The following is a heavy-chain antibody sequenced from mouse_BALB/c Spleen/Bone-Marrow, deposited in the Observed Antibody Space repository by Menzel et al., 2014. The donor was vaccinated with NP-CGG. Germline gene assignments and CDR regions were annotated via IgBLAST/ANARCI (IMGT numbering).Heavy chain of an antibody. CDR2: IDTSDSYT. Sequence: QVQLQQSGTELVMPGASVKMSCKASGYAFTDRWIHWVKQRPGQGLEWIGAIDTSDSYTNYNQKFKGKATLTVDESSSTAYIHLRSLTSEDSAVYYCARGGDDFSLDYWGLRTSVTVSS. CDR3: ARGGDDFSLDY. J-gene: IGHJ4*01. D-gene: IGHD2-4*01. CDR1: GYAFTDRW. V-gene: IGHV1-69*01.